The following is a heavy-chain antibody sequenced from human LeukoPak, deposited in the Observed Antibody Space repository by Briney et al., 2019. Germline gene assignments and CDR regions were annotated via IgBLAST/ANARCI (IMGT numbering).Heavy chain of an antibody. CDR1: GFTFTDYA. D-gene: IGHD5-24*01. V-gene: IGHV3-30-3*01. Sequence: GGSLRLSCVASGFTFTDYAMHWVRQAPGKGLEWVGGIYYYESKKYYADSVEGRFTITRDTSKNTLYLHMKSLRVEDTAVYYCAKEREMGAIDYWGQGTLVTVSS. J-gene: IGHJ4*02. CDR3: AKEREMGAIDY. CDR2: IYYYESKK.